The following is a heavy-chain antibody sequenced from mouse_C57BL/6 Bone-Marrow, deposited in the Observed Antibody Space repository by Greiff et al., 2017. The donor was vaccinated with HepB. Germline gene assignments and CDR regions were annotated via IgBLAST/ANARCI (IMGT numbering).Heavy chain of an antibody. CDR2: TFYSGIT. V-gene: IGHV3-3*01. CDR1: GFSINSDCY. CDR3: AREGTYSNYVGAMDY. Sequence: EVQLLQSGPSLVRPSQTLSLTCTVTGFSINSDCYWIWIRQFPGNKLEYIGYTFYSGITYYNPSLESRTYITRDTSKNQFSLKLSSVTTEDTATYYCAREGTYSNYVGAMDYWGQGTSVTVSS. D-gene: IGHD2-5*01. J-gene: IGHJ4*01.